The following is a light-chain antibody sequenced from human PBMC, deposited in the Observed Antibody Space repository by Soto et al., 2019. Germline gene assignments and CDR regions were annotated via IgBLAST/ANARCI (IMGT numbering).Light chain of an antibody. CDR1: QGITTA. CDR2: DAS. V-gene: IGKV1D-13*01. CDR3: QQFNNYPRT. J-gene: IGKJ2*01. Sequence: ALPLTQSPSSLSASVGDRVTITCRASQGITTALAWYQQKPGKAPKLLIFDASSLDSGVPSRFSGSGSGTDFTLTISSLQPEDSATYYCQQFNNYPRTFGQGTNLEIK.